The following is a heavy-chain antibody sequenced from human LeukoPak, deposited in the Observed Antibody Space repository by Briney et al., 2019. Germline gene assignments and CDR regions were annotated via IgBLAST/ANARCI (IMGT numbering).Heavy chain of an antibody. Sequence: GGSLRLSCAASGFTFTNYNMHWVRQTPGKGLQWVAAILYVGSKKYYADSVKGRFSVYRDNSNYTLYLQMNSLKTEDTAVYSCANFDGDSQAFHIWGQGTMVTVSS. CDR2: ILYVGSKK. D-gene: IGHD3-9*01. CDR1: GFTFTNYN. CDR3: ANFDGDSQAFHI. V-gene: IGHV3-30*18. J-gene: IGHJ3*02.